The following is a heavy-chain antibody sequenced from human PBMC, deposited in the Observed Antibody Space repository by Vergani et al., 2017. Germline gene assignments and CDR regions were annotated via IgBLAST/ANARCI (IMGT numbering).Heavy chain of an antibody. CDR2: ISSSSTYI. CDR3: ARAPGYYXFWSGQKWEYYFDY. Sequence: EVQLVESGGGLVKPGGSLRLSCAASGFTFSSYNINWVRQAPGKGLEWVSSISSSSTYIYYADSVKGRFTISRDNAKNSLYLQMNSLRAEDTAMYYCARAPGYYXFWSGQKWEYYFDYWGQGTLVTVSS. J-gene: IGHJ4*02. CDR1: GFTFSSYN. D-gene: IGHD3-3*01. V-gene: IGHV3-21*01.